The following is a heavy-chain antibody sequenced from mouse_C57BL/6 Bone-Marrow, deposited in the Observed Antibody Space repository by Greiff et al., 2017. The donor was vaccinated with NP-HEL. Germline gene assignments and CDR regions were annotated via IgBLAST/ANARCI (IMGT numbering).Heavy chain of an antibody. CDR2: IWWDDDK. V-gene: IGHV8-8*01. D-gene: IGHD1-1*01. J-gene: IGHJ3*01. Sequence: QVTPKVSGPGILQPSQTLSLTCSFSGFSLSTFGMGVGWIRQPSGKGLEWLAHIWWDDDKYYNPALKSRLTISKDTYKNQVCLKIANVDTADTATYYCARLDYYGSSHFGYWGQGTLVTVSA. CDR1: GFSLSTFGMG. CDR3: ARLDYYGSSHFGY.